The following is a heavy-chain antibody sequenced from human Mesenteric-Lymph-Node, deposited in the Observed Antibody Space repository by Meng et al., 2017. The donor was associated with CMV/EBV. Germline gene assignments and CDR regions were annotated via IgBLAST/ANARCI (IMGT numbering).Heavy chain of an antibody. V-gene: IGHV1-24*01. J-gene: IGHJ6*02. Sequence: ASVKVSCKVSGYTLTELSMHWVRQAPGKGLEWMGGFDPEDGETIYAQKFQGRVTMTEDTSTDTAYMELSSLRSEDTAVYYCASLPAATDYYYYGMDVWGQGTTVTVSS. CDR3: ASLPAATDYYYYGMDV. CDR1: GYTLTELS. CDR2: FDPEDGET. D-gene: IGHD2-2*01.